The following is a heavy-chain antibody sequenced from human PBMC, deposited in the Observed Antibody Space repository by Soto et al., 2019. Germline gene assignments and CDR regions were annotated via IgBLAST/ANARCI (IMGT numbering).Heavy chain of an antibody. V-gene: IGHV4-39*01. Sequence: PSETLSLTCTVSGASISSSNYYWGWIRQPPGRGLEWIGTMYYSGITYYNPSLKSRVTTSVDTSKNQFSLKLSAVTATDTAVYYCARHGNTVTTGYYYGMDVWGQGTTVTVSS. D-gene: IGHD4-17*01. CDR3: ARHGNTVTTGYYYGMDV. CDR2: MYYSGIT. CDR1: GASISSSNYY. J-gene: IGHJ6*02.